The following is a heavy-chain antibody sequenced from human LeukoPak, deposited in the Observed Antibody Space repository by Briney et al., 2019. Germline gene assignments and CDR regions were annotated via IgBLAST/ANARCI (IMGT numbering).Heavy chain of an antibody. V-gene: IGHV3-9*01. Sequence: GGSLRLSCAASGFTFDDYAMHWVRQAPGKGLEWVSGISWNSGTIGYADSVKGRFSISRDNARNSLYLQMNSLRVEDTAIYYCTKEKNYYGSIVDYWGQGTLVTVSS. D-gene: IGHD3-10*01. CDR3: TKEKNYYGSIVDY. CDR2: ISWNSGTI. J-gene: IGHJ4*02. CDR1: GFTFDDYA.